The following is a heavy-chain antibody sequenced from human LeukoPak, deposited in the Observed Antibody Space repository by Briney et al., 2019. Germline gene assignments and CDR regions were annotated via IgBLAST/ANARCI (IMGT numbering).Heavy chain of an antibody. CDR3: ATLRSDSSSWYRYYYYYMDV. CDR2: IYYSGST. Sequence: PSETLSLTCTVSGGSISSSSYYWGWIRQPPGKGLEWIGSIYYSGSTYYNPSLKSRVTISVDTSKNQFSLKLSSVTAADTAVYYCATLRSDSSSWYRYYYYYMDVWGKGTTVTISS. CDR1: GGSISSSSYY. D-gene: IGHD6-13*01. J-gene: IGHJ6*03. V-gene: IGHV4-39*07.